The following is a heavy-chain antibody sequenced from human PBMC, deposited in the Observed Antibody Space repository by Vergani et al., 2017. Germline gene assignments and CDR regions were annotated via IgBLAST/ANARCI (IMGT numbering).Heavy chain of an antibody. CDR1: GGSFSGYY. J-gene: IGHJ4*02. V-gene: IGHV4-34*10. CDR3: ARTPSLRGESQPKHYYFDY. D-gene: IGHD3-16*01. CDR2: INHSGST. Sequence: QVQLQESGPGLVKPSETLSLTCAVYGGSFSGYYWSWIRQPPGKGLEWIGEINHSGSTNYNPSLKSRVTISVDKSKNQFSLKLSSVTAADTAVYYCARTPSLRGESQPKHYYFDYWGQGTLVTVSS.